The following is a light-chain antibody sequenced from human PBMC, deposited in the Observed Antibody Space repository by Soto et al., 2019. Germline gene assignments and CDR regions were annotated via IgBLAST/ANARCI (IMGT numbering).Light chain of an antibody. CDR1: SSDVGAYNY. CDR2: EVT. J-gene: IGLJ3*02. V-gene: IGLV2-8*01. CDR3: SSFASSNTWV. Sequence: QSALTQPPSASGSPGQSVTISCTGTSSDVGAYNYVSWYQQHAGKAPKLVIYEVTKRPSGVPDRFSGSKSANTASLTVSGLQAEDEADYYCSSFASSNTWVVGGGTKLTV.